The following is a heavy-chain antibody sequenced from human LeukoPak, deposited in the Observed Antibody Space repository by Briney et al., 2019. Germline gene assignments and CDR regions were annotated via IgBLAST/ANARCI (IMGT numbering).Heavy chain of an antibody. D-gene: IGHD3-9*01. CDR3: AKDTNVLRYFDWFLSSFDY. J-gene: IGHJ4*02. CDR2: ISYDGSNK. V-gene: IGHV3-30*18. CDR1: GFTFSSYD. Sequence: GRSLRLSCAASGFTFSSYDMHWVRQAPGKGLEWVAVISYDGSNKYYADSVKGRFTISRDNSKNTLYLQMNSLRAEDTAVYYCAKDTNVLRYFDWFLSSFDYWGQGTLVTVSS.